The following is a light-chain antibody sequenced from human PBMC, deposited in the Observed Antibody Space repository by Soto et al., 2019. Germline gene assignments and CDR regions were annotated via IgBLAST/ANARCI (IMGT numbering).Light chain of an antibody. Sequence: DIQMTQSPSTLSASVGDRVTITCRASQSISSWLAWYQQKPGKAPKLLIYKASSLESGVPSRFSGSGTGTEFTPTISSLQPEDFATYYCQQYNSFPTFGQGTKVEIK. J-gene: IGKJ1*01. CDR3: QQYNSFPT. CDR2: KAS. CDR1: QSISSW. V-gene: IGKV1-5*03.